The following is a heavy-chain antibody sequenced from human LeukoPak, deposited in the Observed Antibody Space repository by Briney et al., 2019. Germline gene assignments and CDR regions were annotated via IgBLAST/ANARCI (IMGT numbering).Heavy chain of an antibody. D-gene: IGHD1-1*01. V-gene: IGHV3-23*01. Sequence: XXXGXGLEXVSXISGGGGTTYYADSVKGRFTISRDNPKNTLYLQMNSLRAEDTAVFYCAKARSNWHYNGMDVWGQGTTVTVSS. J-gene: IGHJ6*01. CDR3: AKARSNWHYNGMDV. CDR2: ISGGGGTT.